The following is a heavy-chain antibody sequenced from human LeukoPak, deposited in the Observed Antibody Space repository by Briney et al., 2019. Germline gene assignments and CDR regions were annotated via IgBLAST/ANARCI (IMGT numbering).Heavy chain of an antibody. CDR1: GFTFINYG. Sequence: GRSLRLSCVASGFTFINYGIDWVRPAPGGGLEWVALISYEGSNKYYAGSVKGRFTSSRDNSKNKLYLQMNSVRAEDRAVYYGAKPRGAKYYYYYGMDVWG. CDR2: ISYEGSNK. D-gene: IGHD1-26*01. CDR3: AKPRGAKYYYYYGMDV. V-gene: IGHV3-30*18. J-gene: IGHJ6*04.